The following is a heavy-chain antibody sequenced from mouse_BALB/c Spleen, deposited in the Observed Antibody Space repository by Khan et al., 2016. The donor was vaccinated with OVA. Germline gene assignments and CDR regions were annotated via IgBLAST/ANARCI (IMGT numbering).Heavy chain of an antibody. Sequence: EVKLEESGPGLVKPSQSLSLTCTVTGYSITSGYGWNWIRQFPGNKLEWMGYISHSGSTNYNPSLKSRISITRDTSKNQFFLQLNSVTTEDTATYYCARTARIKYWGQGTTLTVSS. CDR2: ISHSGST. J-gene: IGHJ2*01. CDR1: GYSITSGYG. D-gene: IGHD1-2*01. V-gene: IGHV3-2*02. CDR3: ARTARIKY.